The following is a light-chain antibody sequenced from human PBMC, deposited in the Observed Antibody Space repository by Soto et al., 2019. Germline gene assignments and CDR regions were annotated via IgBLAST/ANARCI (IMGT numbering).Light chain of an antibody. CDR2: GAS. V-gene: IGKV3-15*01. CDR3: QQYNNWPRT. CDR1: QSISSD. Sequence: ETVMTHSPATLSVSPGERATLSCRASQSISSDLAWYQQKPGQAPRLLIYGASTTATGIPGRFSGSGSGREFTLTISRLQAEDFAVYYCQQYNNWPRTFGQGTKLEIK. J-gene: IGKJ2*01.